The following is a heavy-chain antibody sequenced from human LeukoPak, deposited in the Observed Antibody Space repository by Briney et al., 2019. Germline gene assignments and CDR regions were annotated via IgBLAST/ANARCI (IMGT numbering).Heavy chain of an antibody. J-gene: IGHJ3*02. Sequence: SETLSLTCTVSGGSISSYYWSWIRQPPGKGLEWIGYIYYSGSTNYNPSLKSRVTISVDTSKNQFSLKLSSVTAADTAVYYCARRRIAAAGHRLFDIWGQGTMVTVSS. CDR3: ARRRIAAAGHRLFDI. CDR2: IYYSGST. D-gene: IGHD6-13*01. V-gene: IGHV4-59*12. CDR1: GGSISSYY.